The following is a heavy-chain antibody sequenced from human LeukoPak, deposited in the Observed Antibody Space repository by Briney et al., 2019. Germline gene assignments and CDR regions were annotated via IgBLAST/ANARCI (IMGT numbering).Heavy chain of an antibody. CDR2: IYYSGST. CDR3: AKGYCSSTSCYGYYYYGMDV. J-gene: IGHJ6*02. Sequence: SQTLSLTCTVSGGSISSGGYYWSWIRQHPGKGLEWIGYIYYSGSTYYNPSLKSRVTISVDTSKNQFSLKLSSVTAADTAVYYCAKGYCSSTSCYGYYYYGMDVWGQGTTVTVSS. V-gene: IGHV4-31*03. D-gene: IGHD2-2*01. CDR1: GGSISSGGYY.